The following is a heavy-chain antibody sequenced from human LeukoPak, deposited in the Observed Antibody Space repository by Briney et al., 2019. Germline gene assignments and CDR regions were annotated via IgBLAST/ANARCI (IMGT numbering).Heavy chain of an antibody. D-gene: IGHD6-19*01. V-gene: IGHV4-61*02. J-gene: IGHJ4*02. Sequence: SQTLSLTCTVSNVSISSGSHYWNWIRQPAGKGLEWIGRIYAGGRSNYNPSLRSRVTISVDTSKDQFSLRLSSVTATDTGVYYCASDHSGWLGLGYWGQGTLVSVSS. CDR1: NVSISSGSHY. CDR2: IYAGGRS. CDR3: ASDHSGWLGLGY.